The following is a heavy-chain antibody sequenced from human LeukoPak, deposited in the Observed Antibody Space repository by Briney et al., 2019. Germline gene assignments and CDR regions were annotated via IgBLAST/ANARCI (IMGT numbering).Heavy chain of an antibody. J-gene: IGHJ4*02. CDR1: GFTFSHYH. CDR3: AKALLAVAGPFDS. CDR2: IRYDGGDK. V-gene: IGHV3-30*02. Sequence: GGSLRLSCAASGFTFSHYHMLWVRQAPGKGLEWVAFIRYDGGDKYYADSVKGRFTISRDNSKNTVSLQMNSLRAEDTAMYYCAKALLAVAGPFDSWGQGTLLTASS. D-gene: IGHD6-19*01.